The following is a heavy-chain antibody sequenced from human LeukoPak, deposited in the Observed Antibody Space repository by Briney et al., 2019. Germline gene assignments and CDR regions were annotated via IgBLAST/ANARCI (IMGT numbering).Heavy chain of an antibody. V-gene: IGHV3-21*01. CDR1: GFTFSSYA. J-gene: IGHJ4*02. D-gene: IGHD3-22*01. Sequence: GGSLRLSCAASGFTFSSYAMSWVRQAPGKGLEWVSSISSSSSYIYYADSVKGRFTISRDNAKNSLYLQMNSLRAEDTAVYYCARENYDSSGYYFPRFDYWGQGTLVTVSS. CDR3: ARENYDSSGYYFPRFDY. CDR2: ISSSSSYI.